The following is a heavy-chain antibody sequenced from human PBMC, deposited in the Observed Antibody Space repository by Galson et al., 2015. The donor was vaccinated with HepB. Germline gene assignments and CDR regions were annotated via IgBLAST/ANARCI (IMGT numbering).Heavy chain of an antibody. D-gene: IGHD3-16*01. V-gene: IGHV6-1*01. J-gene: IGHJ5*02. CDR1: GDSVSSTTTS. CDR3: TRNLTP. CDR2: TYYRSKWYI. Sequence: CAISGDSVSSTTTSWNWIRQSPSRGLEWLGRTYYRSKWYIDYVVSVKSRLTITPDTSKSQFSLQLNSVTPEDTAVYYCTRNLTPWGQGILVTVSS.